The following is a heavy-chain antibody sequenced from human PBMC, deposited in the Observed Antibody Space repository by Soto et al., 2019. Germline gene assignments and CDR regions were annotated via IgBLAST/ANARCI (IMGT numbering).Heavy chain of an antibody. Sequence: QVQLVESGGGLVKPGGSLILSCAASGFTFSHFHMIWVRHAPGKGLEWISYIYRVGSTVSYAASVQGRFTISTDNAKNPLYRQLDSLRVEDTAVYYCATRIVGTTGHDFDVWGQGTTVTISS. J-gene: IGHJ6*02. CDR2: IYRVGSTV. CDR1: GFTFSHFH. V-gene: IGHV3-11*01. CDR3: ATRIVGTTGHDFDV. D-gene: IGHD1-26*01.